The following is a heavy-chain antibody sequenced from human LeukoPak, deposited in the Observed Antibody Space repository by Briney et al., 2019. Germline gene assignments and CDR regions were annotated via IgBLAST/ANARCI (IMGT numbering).Heavy chain of an antibody. D-gene: IGHD6-19*01. V-gene: IGHV4-61*08. J-gene: IGHJ4*02. CDR1: GASVSSGGNY. CDR3: ARFGEVHQWLYPFDY. CDR2: IYYSGST. Sequence: SETLSLTCTVSGASVSSGGNYWSWIRQSPGKGLEWIGYIYYSGSTNYNPSLKTRVTISVDTSKNQFSLKLTSVTAADTAVYYCARFGEVHQWLYPFDYWGQGTLVTVSS.